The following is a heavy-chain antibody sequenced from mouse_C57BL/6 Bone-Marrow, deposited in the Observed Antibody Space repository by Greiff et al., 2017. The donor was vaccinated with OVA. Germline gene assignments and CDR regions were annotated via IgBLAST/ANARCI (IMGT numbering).Heavy chain of an antibody. CDR2: ISNGGGST. V-gene: IGHV5-12*01. D-gene: IGHD1-1*01. Sequence: EVKLQESGGGLVQPGGSLKLSCAASGFTFSDYYMYWVRQTPEKRLEWVAYISNGGGSTYYPDTVKGRFTISRDNAKNTLYLQMSRLKSEDTAMYYCAREGGLLRSYFDYWGQGTTLTVSS. CDR1: GFTFSDYY. J-gene: IGHJ2*01. CDR3: AREGGLLRSYFDY.